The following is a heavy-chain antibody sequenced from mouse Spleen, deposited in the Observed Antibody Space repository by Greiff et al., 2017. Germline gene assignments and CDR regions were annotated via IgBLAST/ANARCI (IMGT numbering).Heavy chain of an antibody. J-gene: IGHJ4*01. CDR2: IYPGNSDT. V-gene: IGHV1-5*01. Sequence: EVQLQQSGTVLARPGASVKMSCKTSGYTFTSYWMHWVKQRPGQGLEWIGAIYPGNSDTSYNQKFKGKAKLTAVTSASTAYMELSSLTNEDSAVYYCTRKYGKLMAMDYWGQGTSVTVSS. D-gene: IGHD2-10*02. CDR1: GYTFTSYW. CDR3: TRKYGKLMAMDY.